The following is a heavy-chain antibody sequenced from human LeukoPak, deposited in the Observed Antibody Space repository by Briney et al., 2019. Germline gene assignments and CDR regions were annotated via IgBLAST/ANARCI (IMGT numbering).Heavy chain of an antibody. Sequence: SETLSLTCTVSGGSISNYYWSWIRQPPGKGLEWIGYVYYTGNTNHNPSLQSRVTISVDTSKNQFSLKLSSVTAADTAVYYCARGRTRGASDFNYWGQGTLVTVSS. CDR3: ARGRTRGASDFNY. CDR1: GGSISNYY. V-gene: IGHV4-59*08. D-gene: IGHD3-10*01. J-gene: IGHJ4*02. CDR2: VYYTGNT.